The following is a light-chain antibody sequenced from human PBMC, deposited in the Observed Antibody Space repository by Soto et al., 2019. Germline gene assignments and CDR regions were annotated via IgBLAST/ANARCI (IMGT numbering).Light chain of an antibody. CDR3: QQYNNWPPIT. J-gene: IGKJ5*01. V-gene: IGKV3-15*01. CDR2: GTS. CDR1: QSVSNN. Sequence: EIFMTQSPAPLSVSPGERATLSCRASQSVSNNYLAWYQQKPGQAPRLLIYGTSTRATGIPARFSGSGSGTEFTLTISSLQSEDFAVYYCQQYNNWPPITFGQGTRLEIK.